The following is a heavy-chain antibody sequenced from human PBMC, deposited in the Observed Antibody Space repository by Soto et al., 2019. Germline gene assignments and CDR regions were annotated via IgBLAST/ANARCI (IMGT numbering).Heavy chain of an antibody. J-gene: IGHJ4*02. CDR2: ISPYNGNT. CDR1: GYTFTSYV. CDR3: ARGGGVWGSFRYFDY. Sequence: QVQLVQSGVEVQKPGASVKVSCKASGYTFTSYVINWLRQAPGQGLEWMGWISPYNGNTNYGQKLQGRVTMTTDTSNSITYMELRSLRSDDTAVYYCARGGGVWGSFRYFDYWGQGTLVTVSS. D-gene: IGHD3-16*02. V-gene: IGHV1-18*04.